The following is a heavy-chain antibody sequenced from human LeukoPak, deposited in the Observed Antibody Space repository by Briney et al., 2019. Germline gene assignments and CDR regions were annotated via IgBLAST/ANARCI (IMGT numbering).Heavy chain of an antibody. Sequence: SETLSLTCTVSGGSFSSSGCYWGWIRQPPGEGLEWVGSIFYTGNTYYNPSLQSRVTISADTSKNQFSLELRFVTAADTAVYHCARLGASLLWDSGSFPDYWGQGTLVTVSS. D-gene: IGHD3-10*01. J-gene: IGHJ4*02. V-gene: IGHV4-39*01. CDR2: IFYTGNT. CDR1: GGSFSSSGCY. CDR3: ARLGASLLWDSGSFPDY.